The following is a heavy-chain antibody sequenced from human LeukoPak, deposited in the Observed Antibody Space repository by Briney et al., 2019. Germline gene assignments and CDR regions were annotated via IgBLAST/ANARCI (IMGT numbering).Heavy chain of an antibody. D-gene: IGHD4-17*01. CDR1: GFTFSRYG. J-gene: IGHJ4*02. CDR2: IWFDRSKR. V-gene: IGHV3-33*01. Sequence: GGSLRLSCVASGFTFSRYGMHWIRQAPGKGLEGVAVIWFDRSKRYYADSVKGRFTISRDDSKNMLYLQMNSLRVEDTAIYYCARDPGVTTFYFDSWGQGALVTVSS. CDR3: ARDPGVTTFYFDS.